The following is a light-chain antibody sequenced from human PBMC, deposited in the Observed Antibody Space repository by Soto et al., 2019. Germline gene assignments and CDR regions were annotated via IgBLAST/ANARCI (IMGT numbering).Light chain of an antibody. CDR3: HQTYANPWT. Sequence: DIQMTQSPSSLSASVRDRVSITCRASQSISTYLNWYQQKPGMAPKVLIYAASRLQSGVPSRFSGSGSGTDSTLTISSLQPEDFATYYCHQTYANPWTFGHGTKVEIK. CDR2: AAS. J-gene: IGKJ1*01. CDR1: QSISTY. V-gene: IGKV1-39*01.